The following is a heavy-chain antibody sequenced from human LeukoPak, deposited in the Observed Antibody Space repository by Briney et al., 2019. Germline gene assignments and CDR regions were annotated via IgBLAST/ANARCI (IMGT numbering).Heavy chain of an antibody. D-gene: IGHD3-10*01. CDR1: GYSFTSYW. V-gene: IGHV5-51*01. J-gene: IGHJ6*02. Sequence: GESLKISCKGSGYSFTSYWIGWVRQMPGKGLEWMGIIYPGDSDTRYSPSFQGQVTISAGKSISTAYLQWSSLKASDTAMYYCARMGLRDLPTMDVWGQGTTVTVSS. CDR2: IYPGDSDT. CDR3: ARMGLRDLPTMDV.